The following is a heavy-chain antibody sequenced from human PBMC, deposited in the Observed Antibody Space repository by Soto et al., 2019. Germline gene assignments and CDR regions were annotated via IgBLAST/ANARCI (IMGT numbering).Heavy chain of an antibody. CDR3: ARAPDKYYFDY. CDR1: GGSFNGYY. V-gene: IGHV4-34*01. CDR2: INHSGST. J-gene: IGHJ4*02. Sequence: XETLSLTCAVDGGSFNGYYWSWIRQPPGKGPEWIGDINHSGSTNYNPSLKSRVTISVDTSKNQFSLKLRSVTAADMAVFYCARAPDKYYFDYWGQGTQVTVSS.